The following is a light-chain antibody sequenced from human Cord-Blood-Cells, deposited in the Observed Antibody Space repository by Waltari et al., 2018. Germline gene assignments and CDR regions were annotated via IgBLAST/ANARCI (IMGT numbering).Light chain of an antibody. J-gene: IGLJ3*02. CDR1: SLSSYY. CDR2: GKN. Sequence: SSELTQDTAVSVALGQTVRITCHGDSLSSYYASWYQQKPGQAPVLVIYGKNNRPSGIPDRFSGSSSGNTASLTITGAQAEDEADYYCNSRDSSGNHWVFGGGTKLTVL. V-gene: IGLV3-19*01. CDR3: NSRDSSGNHWV.